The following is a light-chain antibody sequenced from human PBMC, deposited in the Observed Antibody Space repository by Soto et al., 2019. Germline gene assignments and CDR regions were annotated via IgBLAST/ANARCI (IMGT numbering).Light chain of an antibody. CDR2: GAS. CDR1: QSVTSIY. V-gene: IGKV3-20*01. CDR3: QQYHNWPPIT. J-gene: IGKJ5*01. Sequence: TQSPGTLSLSPGERATLSCRAVQSVTSIYLAWYQQKPGQAPRLLIYGASSRATGIPDRFSGSGSETDFTLTISSLQSEDSAVYYCQQYHNWPPITFGQGTRLEIK.